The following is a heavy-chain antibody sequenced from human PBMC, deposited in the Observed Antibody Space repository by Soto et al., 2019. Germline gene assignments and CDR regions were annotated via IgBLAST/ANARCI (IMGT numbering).Heavy chain of an antibody. Sequence: SETLSLTCTVSGGSISSGDYYWSWIRQPPGKGLEWIGYIYYSGSTYYNPSLKSRVTISVDTSKNQFSLKLSSVTAADTAVYYCARFMFYYFWSGYFNRWLGVGDWFDPWGQGTLVTVSS. CDR1: GGSISSGDYY. CDR3: ARFMFYYFWSGYFNRWLGVGDWFDP. V-gene: IGHV4-30-4*01. D-gene: IGHD3-3*01. J-gene: IGHJ5*02. CDR2: IYYSGST.